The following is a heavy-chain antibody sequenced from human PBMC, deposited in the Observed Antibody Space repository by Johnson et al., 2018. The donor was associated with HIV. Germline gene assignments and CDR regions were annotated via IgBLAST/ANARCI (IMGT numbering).Heavy chain of an antibody. CDR1: GFTFDDYG. Sequence: VQLVESGGGVVRPGGSLRLSCAASGFTFDDYGMSWVRLAPGKGLEWVSYISSSGSTIYYADSVKGRFTISRDNAKNSLYLQMNSLRAEDTAVYYCARVLAYCGGDCSPGAFDIWGQGTMVTVSS. V-gene: IGHV3-48*04. CDR2: ISSSGSTI. J-gene: IGHJ3*02. CDR3: ARVLAYCGGDCSPGAFDI. D-gene: IGHD2-21*02.